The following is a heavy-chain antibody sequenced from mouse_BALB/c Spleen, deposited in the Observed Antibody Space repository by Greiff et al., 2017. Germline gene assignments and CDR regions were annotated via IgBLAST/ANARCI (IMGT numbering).Heavy chain of an antibody. V-gene: IGHV3-8*02. D-gene: IGHD4-1*01. Sequence: EVKLMESGPSLVKPSQTLSLTCSVTGDSITSGYWNWIRKFPGNKLEYMGYISYSGSTYYNPSLKSRISITRDTSKNQYYLQLNSVTTEDTATYYCARSLGREIWFAYWGQGTLVTVSA. CDR3: ARSLGREIWFAY. CDR2: ISYSGST. CDR1: GDSITSGY. J-gene: IGHJ3*01.